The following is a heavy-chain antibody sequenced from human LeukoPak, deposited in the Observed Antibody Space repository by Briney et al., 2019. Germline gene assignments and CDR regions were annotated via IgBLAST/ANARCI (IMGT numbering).Heavy chain of an antibody. V-gene: IGHV4-39*07. J-gene: IGHJ4*02. CDR3: ARDLGDYVWGSYFDY. D-gene: IGHD3-16*01. Sequence: SETLSLTCTVSGGSISSSSYYWGWIRQPPGKGLEWIGSIYYSGSTYYNPSLKSRVTISVDTSKNQFSLKLSSVTAADTAVYYCARDLGDYVWGSYFDYWGQGTLVTVSS. CDR1: GGSISSSSYY. CDR2: IYYSGST.